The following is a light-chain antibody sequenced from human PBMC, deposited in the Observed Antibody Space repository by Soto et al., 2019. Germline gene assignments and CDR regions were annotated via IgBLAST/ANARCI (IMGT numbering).Light chain of an antibody. CDR2: GAS. V-gene: IGKV3-20*01. CDR1: QSVSSSY. CDR3: RQYDNFPWT. J-gene: IGKJ1*01. Sequence: EIVLTQSPGTLSLSPGERATLSCRASQSVSSSYLAWYQQKPGQAPRLLIYGASSRATGIPDRFSGSGSGTDFTLTISRLEPEDLAVYHCRQYDNFPWTFGQGI.